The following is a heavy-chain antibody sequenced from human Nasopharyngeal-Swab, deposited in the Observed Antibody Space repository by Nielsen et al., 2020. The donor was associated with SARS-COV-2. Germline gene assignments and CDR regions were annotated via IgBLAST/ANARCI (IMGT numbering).Heavy chain of an antibody. D-gene: IGHD3-3*01. CDR2: ISSSGSTI. Sequence: VRQAPGKGLEWVSYISSSGSTIYYADSVKGRFTISRDNAKNSLYLQMNSLRAEDTAVYYCARVHCYYDFWSGYYTGSRGMDVWGQGTTVTVSS. CDR3: ARVHCYYDFWSGYYTGSRGMDV. J-gene: IGHJ6*02. V-gene: IGHV3-48*03.